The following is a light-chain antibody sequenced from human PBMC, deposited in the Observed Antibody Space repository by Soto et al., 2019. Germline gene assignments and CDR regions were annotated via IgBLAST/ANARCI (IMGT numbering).Light chain of an antibody. CDR1: ETVATH. J-gene: IGKJ1*01. Sequence: VMTQSPATLSVSPGERATLSCWASETVATHLAWYQQKPGQAPRLLISGASTRGAGIADRVRGSGAGTEFTLTISSRLSEDSGIYYCQQYFEWPPMTFGQGTKLEI. CDR2: GAS. V-gene: IGKV3-15*01. CDR3: QQYFEWPPMT.